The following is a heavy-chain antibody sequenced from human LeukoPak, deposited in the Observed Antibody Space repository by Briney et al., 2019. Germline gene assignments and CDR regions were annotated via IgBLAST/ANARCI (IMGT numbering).Heavy chain of an antibody. J-gene: IGHJ4*02. D-gene: IGHD5-18*01. CDR1: GFTFSSYG. Sequence: GGSLRLSCAASGFTFSSYGMHWVRQAPGKGLEWVAVISYDGSNKYYADSVKGRFTISRDNSKNTLYLQMNSLRAEDTAVYYCARGGYSYTYCFDYWGQGTLVTVSS. CDR3: ARGGYSYTYCFDY. CDR2: ISYDGSNK. V-gene: IGHV3-30*03.